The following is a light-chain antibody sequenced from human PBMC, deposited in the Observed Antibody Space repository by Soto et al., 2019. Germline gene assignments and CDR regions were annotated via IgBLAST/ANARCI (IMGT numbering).Light chain of an antibody. CDR3: QQADSIPLT. V-gene: IGKV1-12*01. CDR1: QDISKW. CDR2: AAS. J-gene: IGKJ4*01. Sequence: DIQMTQSPSFVCSSVGDRVTITCRASQDISKWLAWYQQKPGRAPKILIFAASTLQRGVPSRFSGSGSGTDFTLTISSLQPEDSATYYCQQADSIPLTFGGGTKV.